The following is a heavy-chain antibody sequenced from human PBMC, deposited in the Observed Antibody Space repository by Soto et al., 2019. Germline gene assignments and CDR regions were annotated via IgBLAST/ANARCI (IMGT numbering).Heavy chain of an antibody. D-gene: IGHD1-1*01. CDR1: GGTFSTSA. J-gene: IGHJ6*02. V-gene: IGHV1-69*12. Sequence: QVQLVQSGAEVKKPGSSVKVSCKASGGTFSTSAISWVRQAPGQGLEWVGGIMPVFPTPDYAQNFQGRVTIPADESTTTAYLELTSLRADDTAVYYCARDKDRLQLGGNYYYILDVWGQGTAITVSS. CDR3: ARDKDRLQLGGNYYYILDV. CDR2: IMPVFPTP.